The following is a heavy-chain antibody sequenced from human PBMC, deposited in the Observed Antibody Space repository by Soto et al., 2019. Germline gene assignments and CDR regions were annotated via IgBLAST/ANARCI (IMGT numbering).Heavy chain of an antibody. Sequence: GGSLRLSCAASGFTVSSNYMSWVRQAPGKGLEWVSVIYSGGSTYYADSVKGRFTISRHNSKNTLYLQMNSLRAEDTAVYYCARSRGAMVRGVMSDWGQGTLVTVSS. CDR1: GFTVSSNY. CDR2: IYSGGST. CDR3: ARSRGAMVRGVMSD. J-gene: IGHJ4*02. D-gene: IGHD3-10*01. V-gene: IGHV3-53*04.